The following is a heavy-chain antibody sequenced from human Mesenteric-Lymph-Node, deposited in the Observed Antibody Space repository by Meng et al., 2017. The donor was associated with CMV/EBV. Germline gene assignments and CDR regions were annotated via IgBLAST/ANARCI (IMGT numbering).Heavy chain of an antibody. CDR1: GFTFSVSW. CDR3: ARDDFIVGANTRGYWYYYQGMDV. CDR2: IKQDGTEK. V-gene: IGHV3-7*01. Sequence: GGSLRLSCAASGFTFSVSWMSWVRQAPGRGLEWAANIKQDGTEKYYVDSVKGRFTISRDNAKNSLYLQMNSLRAEDTAVYYCARDDFIVGANTRGYWYYYQGMDVWGQGTTVTVSS. J-gene: IGHJ6*02. D-gene: IGHD1-26*01.